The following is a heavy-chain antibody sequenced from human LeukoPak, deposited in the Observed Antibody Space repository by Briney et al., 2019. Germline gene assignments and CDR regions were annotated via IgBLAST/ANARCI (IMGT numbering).Heavy chain of an antibody. J-gene: IGHJ4*02. CDR3: ATDRDNSDWQKRFDS. CDR2: INQDASEI. Sequence: GGSLRLSCAASGFTFSTYWMNWYRQAPGKGLEWVGNINQDASEINYVDSVRGRFTISRDNAKNSLHLQLNSLRAEDTAVYYCATDRDNSDWQKRFDSWGQGTLVTVSS. CDR1: GFTFSTYW. D-gene: IGHD2-21*02. V-gene: IGHV3-7*01.